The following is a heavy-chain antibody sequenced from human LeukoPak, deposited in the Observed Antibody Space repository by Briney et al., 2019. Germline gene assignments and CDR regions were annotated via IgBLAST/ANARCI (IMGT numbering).Heavy chain of an antibody. CDR2: VWHDGSNR. CDR1: GFTFSSYA. Sequence: GGSLRLSCTAPGFTFSSYAIHWIRQAPGKGLEWVALVWHDGSNRYYADSVKGRFTISRDNSKNTVYLQMNSLRAEDTAVYYCARELFGSGRCPEYWGQGTLVTVSS. D-gene: IGHD3-10*01. V-gene: IGHV3-33*01. CDR3: ARELFGSGRCPEY. J-gene: IGHJ4*02.